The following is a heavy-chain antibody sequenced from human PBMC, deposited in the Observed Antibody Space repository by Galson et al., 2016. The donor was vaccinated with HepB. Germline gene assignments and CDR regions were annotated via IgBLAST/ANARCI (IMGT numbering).Heavy chain of an antibody. J-gene: IGHJ4*02. V-gene: IGHV3-30-3*01. CDR2: ISYDGTTQ. Sequence: SLRLSCAASGFAFNSYAVHWVRQAPGKGLEWVAIISYDGTTQHYAGSVRGRFTVSRDNSKNTVYMQMNSLRPEDAAVYYCARGDSPGSFLIDYWGQGTPVTVSS. D-gene: IGHD3-10*01. CDR3: ARGDSPGSFLIDY. CDR1: GFAFNSYA.